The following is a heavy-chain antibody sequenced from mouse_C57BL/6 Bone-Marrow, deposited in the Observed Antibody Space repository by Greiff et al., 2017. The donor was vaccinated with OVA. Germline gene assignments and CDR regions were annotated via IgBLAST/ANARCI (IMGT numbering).Heavy chain of an antibody. CDR2: IDPSDSYT. V-gene: IGHV1-69*01. CDR3: ARGGNPWFAY. CDR1: GYTFTSYW. D-gene: IGHD2-1*01. J-gene: IGHJ3*01. Sequence: VKLQQPGAELVMPGASVKLSCKASGYTFTSYWMHWVKQRPGQGLEWIGEIDPSDSYTNYNQKFKGKSTLTVDKSSSTAYMQLSSLTSEDSAVYYCARGGNPWFAYWGQGTLVTVSA.